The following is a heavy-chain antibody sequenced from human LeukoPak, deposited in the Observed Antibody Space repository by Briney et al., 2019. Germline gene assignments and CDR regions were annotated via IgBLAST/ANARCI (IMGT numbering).Heavy chain of an antibody. Sequence: SETLSLTCVVSGYSISSGYHWGWIRQPPGKGLDWIRSIYRSGITYYNPSLKSPVTISVDTSNNQFSLKLSSESAADTAVYYCARHNWTFDIWGQGTMATASS. D-gene: IGHD1-20*01. CDR3: ARHNWTFDI. CDR1: GYSISSGYH. V-gene: IGHV4-38-2*01. CDR2: IYRSGIT. J-gene: IGHJ3*02.